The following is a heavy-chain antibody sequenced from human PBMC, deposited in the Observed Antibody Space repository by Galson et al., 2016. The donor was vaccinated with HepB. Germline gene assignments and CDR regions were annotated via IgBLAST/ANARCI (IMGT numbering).Heavy chain of an antibody. V-gene: IGHV3-21*01. CDR1: AFTFSRYS. Sequence: SLTLSCVASAFTFSRYSMSWARQAPGKGLEWLSSISSSSDYIHYADSLKGRFTISRDNANNSLYLHLSSLRVDDTAVYYCARAMGQYQLLPFAMNVWGQGTMVAVSS. J-gene: IGHJ6*02. CDR3: ARAMGQYQLLPFAMNV. CDR2: ISSSSDYI. D-gene: IGHD2-2*01.